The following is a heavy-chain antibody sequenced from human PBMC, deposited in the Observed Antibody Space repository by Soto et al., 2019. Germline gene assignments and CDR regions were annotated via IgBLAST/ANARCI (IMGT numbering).Heavy chain of an antibody. J-gene: IGHJ6*02. CDR3: AKTWGQGYYYFGLDV. CDR2: MHHSGST. Sequence: SETLSLTCAVSGYSISSGYYWGWIRQPPGMGLEWIATMHHSGSTYYNPSLKSRVTISLDTSKNQFSLNLRSVTAADTAVYYCAKTWGQGYYYFGLDVWGQGTKVTVSS. CDR1: GYSISSGYY. D-gene: IGHD3-16*01. V-gene: IGHV4-38-2*01.